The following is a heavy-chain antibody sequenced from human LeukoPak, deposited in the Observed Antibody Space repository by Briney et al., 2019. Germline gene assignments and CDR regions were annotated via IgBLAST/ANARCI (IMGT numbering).Heavy chain of an antibody. CDR1: GFTFSSYA. CDR3: ARSEYSGYEYYYFYYYMDV. D-gene: IGHD5-12*01. CDR2: ISSSGGST. J-gene: IGHJ6*03. Sequence: GGSLRLSCAASGFTFSSYAMSWVRQAPGKGLEWVSTISSSGGSTYYADSVKGRFTISRDNSKNTLYLQMNSLRAEDTAVYYCARSEYSGYEYYYFYYYMDVWGKGTTVTVSS. V-gene: IGHV3-23*01.